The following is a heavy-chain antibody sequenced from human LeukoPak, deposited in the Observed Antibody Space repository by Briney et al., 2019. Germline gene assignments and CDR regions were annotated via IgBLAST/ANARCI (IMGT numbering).Heavy chain of an antibody. CDR3: ATMVRGVITHFDY. J-gene: IGHJ4*02. D-gene: IGHD3-10*01. CDR2: IYHSGST. V-gene: IGHV4-30-2*01. CDR1: GGSISSGGYY. Sequence: PSETLSHTCTVSGGSISSGGYYWSWIRQPPGKGLEWIGYIYHSGSTYYNPSLKSRVTISVDRSKNQFSLKLSSVTAADTAVYYCATMVRGVITHFDYWGQGTLVSVSS.